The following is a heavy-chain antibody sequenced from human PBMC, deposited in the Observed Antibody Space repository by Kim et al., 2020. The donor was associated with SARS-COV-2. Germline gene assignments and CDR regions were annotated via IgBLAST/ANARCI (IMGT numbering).Heavy chain of an antibody. D-gene: IGHD3-10*01. CDR1: GGTFSSYA. CDR3: GTIWFGDSYYYYGMDV. Sequence: SVKVSCKASGGTFSSYAISWVRQAPGQGLEWMGGIIPIFGTANYAQKFQGRVTITADESTSTAYMELSSLRSEDTAVYYCGTIWFGDSYYYYGMDVWGQGTTVTVSS. CDR2: IIPIFGTA. J-gene: IGHJ6*02. V-gene: IGHV1-69*13.